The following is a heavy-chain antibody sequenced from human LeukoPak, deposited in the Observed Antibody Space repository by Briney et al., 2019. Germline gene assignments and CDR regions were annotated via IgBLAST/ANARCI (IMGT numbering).Heavy chain of an antibody. J-gene: IGHJ4*02. D-gene: IGHD1-26*01. CDR1: GGSISSYY. CDR2: IYYSGST. Sequence: SETLSLTCTVSGGSISSYYWSWIRQPPGKGLEWIGYIYYSGSTNYNPSLKSRVTISVDTSKNQFSLKLSSVTAADTAVYYCATSHGSGSPVDYWGQGTLVTVSS. V-gene: IGHV4-59*01. CDR3: ATSHGSGSPVDY.